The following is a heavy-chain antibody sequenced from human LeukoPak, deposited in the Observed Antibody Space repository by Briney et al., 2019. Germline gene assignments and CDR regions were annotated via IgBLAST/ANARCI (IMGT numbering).Heavy chain of an antibody. J-gene: IGHJ6*02. Sequence: GGSLRLSCAASGFTFSSYAMHWVRQAPGKGLEWVAVISYDGSNKYYADSVKGRFTTSRDNSKNTLYLQMNSLRAEDTAVYYCASSLPYYDFWSGYLEYYYGMDVWGQGTTVTVSS. CDR3: ASSLPYYDFWSGYLEYYYGMDV. CDR1: GFTFSSYA. CDR2: ISYDGSNK. D-gene: IGHD3-3*01. V-gene: IGHV3-30-3*01.